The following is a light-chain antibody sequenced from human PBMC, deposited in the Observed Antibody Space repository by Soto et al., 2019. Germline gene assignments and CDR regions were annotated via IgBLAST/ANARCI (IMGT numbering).Light chain of an antibody. Sequence: EIVMTQSPATLSVSPGERATLSCRASQSVSSNLAWYQQKPGQAPRLLIYGASTRATGIPARFSGSGSGTEFTLTISSLQSEDFATYYCQQLNSYPPSITFGQGTRLEIK. J-gene: IGKJ5*01. CDR2: GAS. CDR1: QSVSSN. CDR3: QQLNSYPPSIT. V-gene: IGKV3-15*01.